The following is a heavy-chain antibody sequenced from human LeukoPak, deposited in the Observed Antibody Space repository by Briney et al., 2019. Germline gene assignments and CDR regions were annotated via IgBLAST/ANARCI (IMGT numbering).Heavy chain of an antibody. CDR2: IIPILGIA. D-gene: IGHD5-18*01. CDR1: GGTFSSYT. CDR3: ARDSVDTAMVTGWYFDY. J-gene: IGHJ4*02. V-gene: IGHV1-69*04. Sequence: SVKVSCKASGGTFSSYTISWVRQAPGQGLEWMGRIIPILGIANYALKFQGRVTITADKSTSTAYMELSSLRSEDTAVYCCARDSVDTAMVTGWYFDYWGQGTLVTVSS.